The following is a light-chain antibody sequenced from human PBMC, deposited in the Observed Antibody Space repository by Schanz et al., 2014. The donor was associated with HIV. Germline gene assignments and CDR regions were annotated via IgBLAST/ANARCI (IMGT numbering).Light chain of an antibody. CDR1: SGDVGSYNY. CDR3: SSYTSSSIL. V-gene: IGLV2-14*03. CDR2: DVS. J-gene: IGLJ2*01. Sequence: QSALTQPASVSGSPGQSISISCTGTSGDVGSYNYVSWYQQHPGKAPKLMIYDVSNRPSGVSSRFSGSKSGNTASLTISGLQAEDEADYYCSSYTSSSILFGGGTKLTVL.